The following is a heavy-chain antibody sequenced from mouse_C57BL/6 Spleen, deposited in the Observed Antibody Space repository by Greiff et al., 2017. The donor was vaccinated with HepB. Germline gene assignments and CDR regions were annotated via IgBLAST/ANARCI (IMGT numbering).Heavy chain of an antibody. CDR2: IYPRSGNT. D-gene: IGHD2-2*01. CDR1: GYTFTSYG. CDR3: ARGYYGYDDGEYYAMDY. J-gene: IGHJ4*01. Sequence: VKLMESGAELARPGASVKLSCKASGYTFTSYGISWVKQRTGQGLEWIGEIYPRSGNTYYNEKFKGKATLTADKSSSTAYMELRSLTPEDSAVYFCARGYYGYDDGEYYAMDYWGQGTSVTVSS. V-gene: IGHV1-81*01.